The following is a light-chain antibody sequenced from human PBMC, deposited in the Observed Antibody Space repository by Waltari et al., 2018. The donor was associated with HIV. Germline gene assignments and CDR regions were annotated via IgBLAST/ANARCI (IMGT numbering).Light chain of an antibody. CDR1: KLGDKY. CDR2: QDS. J-gene: IGLJ2*01. Sequence: SYELTQPPSVSVSPGQTASITCSGDKLGDKYVCWYQQKPGQSPVVVIYQDSKRPSGIPERFSGSNSGNTATLTISGTQAMDEADYYCQAWATSTVVFGGGTKLTVL. V-gene: IGLV3-1*01. CDR3: QAWATSTVV.